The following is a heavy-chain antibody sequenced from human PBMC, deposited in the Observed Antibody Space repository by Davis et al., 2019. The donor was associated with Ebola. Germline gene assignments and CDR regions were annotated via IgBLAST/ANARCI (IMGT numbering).Heavy chain of an antibody. J-gene: IGHJ4*02. D-gene: IGHD6-6*01. V-gene: IGHV4-59*08. CDR2: ISDSGNT. CDR3: ARTLRGAGSYYFDY. CDR1: GGSTSSNY. Sequence: SETLSLTCTVSGGSTSSNYWSWIRRPPGRGLEWIGYISDSGNTNYNPTLKSRVTISADTSKNQFSLKLNSVTAADTAVYYCARTLRGAGSYYFDYWGQGTLVTVSS.